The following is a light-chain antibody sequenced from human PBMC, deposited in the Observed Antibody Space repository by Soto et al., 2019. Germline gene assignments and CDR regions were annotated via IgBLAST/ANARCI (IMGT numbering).Light chain of an antibody. J-gene: IGLJ3*02. CDR1: SGSVSTSNY. CDR3: VLRMSNGIRV. CDR2: TTN. V-gene: IGLV8-61*01. Sequence: QTVVTQEPSFSVSPGGTVTLTCGLNSGSVSTSNYPSWHQQTPGQAPRTLIYTTNIRSSGVPDRFSGSILGNKAALTIAGAQPDDESDYYSVLRMSNGIRVFGGGTKLTVL.